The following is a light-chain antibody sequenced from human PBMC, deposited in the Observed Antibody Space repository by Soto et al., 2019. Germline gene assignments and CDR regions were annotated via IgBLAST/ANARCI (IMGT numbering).Light chain of an antibody. CDR1: QSLLHITGETF. CDR3: MPSTQLPPT. J-gene: IGKJ5*01. V-gene: IGKV2D-29*02. Sequence: DVVMTQTPLSLSVAPGQPASISCKSSQSLLHITGETFLFWYLQKPGQSPQLLIYEVSTRVSGVPDRVSASGSGTDFTLEISRVETDDVGIYYCMPSTQLPPTFGQGTRLGIE. CDR2: EVS.